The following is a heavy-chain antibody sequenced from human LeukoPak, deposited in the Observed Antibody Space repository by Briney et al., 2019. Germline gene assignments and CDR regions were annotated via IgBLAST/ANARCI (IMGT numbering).Heavy chain of an antibody. Sequence: GGSLRLSCAASGFTFRTYAMSWVRQAPGKGLEWVSGISDSGDGTYYAESVKGRFTISRDNSKNTVFLQMNSLRADDTAKYYCAKDKASGSWGTPSDFWGQGTLVTVSS. D-gene: IGHD6-13*01. CDR2: ISDSGDGT. J-gene: IGHJ4*02. CDR1: GFTFRTYA. V-gene: IGHV3-23*01. CDR3: AKDKASGSWGTPSDF.